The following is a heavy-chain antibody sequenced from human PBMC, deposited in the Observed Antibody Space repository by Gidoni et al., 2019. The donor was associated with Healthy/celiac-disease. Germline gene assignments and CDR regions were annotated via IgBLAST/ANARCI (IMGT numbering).Heavy chain of an antibody. Sequence: STNYNPSLKSRVTISVDKSKNQFSLKLSSVTAADTAVYYCARGGGRGRYFDWLPRRGAFDIWGQGTMVTVSS. V-gene: IGHV4-4*02. J-gene: IGHJ3*02. CDR2: ST. CDR3: ARGGGRGRYFDWLPRRGAFDI. D-gene: IGHD3-9*01.